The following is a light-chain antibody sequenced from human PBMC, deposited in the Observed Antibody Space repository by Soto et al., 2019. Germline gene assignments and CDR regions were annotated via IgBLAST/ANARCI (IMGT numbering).Light chain of an antibody. J-gene: IGKJ1*01. V-gene: IGKV3-11*01. CDR1: QSVGSN. Sequence: EVVMTQSPATLSLSPGERATLSCRASQSVGSNLAWYQQKPGQAPRLLIYDASTRATGIPARFSGSGSGTDFTLTISSLQPEDFAVYYCQQHNNWPPWTFGQGTKVDIK. CDR3: QQHNNWPPWT. CDR2: DAS.